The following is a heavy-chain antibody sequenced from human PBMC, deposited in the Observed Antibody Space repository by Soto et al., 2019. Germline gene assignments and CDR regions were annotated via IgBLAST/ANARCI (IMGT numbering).Heavy chain of an antibody. CDR1: GGTFSSYA. V-gene: IGHV1-69*01. J-gene: IGHJ4*02. Sequence: QVQLGQSGAEVKKPGSSVKVSCKASGGTFSSYAISWVRQAPGQGLEWMGGIIPIFGTANYAQKFQGRVTITADESTSTAYMELSSLRSEDTAVYYCARRSYGRGYSYGDGDDYWGQGTLVTVSS. D-gene: IGHD5-18*01. CDR2: IIPIFGTA. CDR3: ARRSYGRGYSYGDGDDY.